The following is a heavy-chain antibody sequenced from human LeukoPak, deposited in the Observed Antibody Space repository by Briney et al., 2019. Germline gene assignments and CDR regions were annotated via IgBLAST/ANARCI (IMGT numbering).Heavy chain of an antibody. CDR3: ATQDSGYCSSTSCSRPFDY. CDR2: ISYDGSNK. CDR1: GFTFSSYG. V-gene: IGHV3-30*03. D-gene: IGHD2-2*01. J-gene: IGHJ4*02. Sequence: GRSLRPSCAASGFTFSSYGMHWVRQAPGKGLEWVAVISYDGSNKYYADSVKGRFTISRDNSKNTLYLQMNSLRAEDTAVYYCATQDSGYCSSTSCSRPFDYWGQGTLVTVSS.